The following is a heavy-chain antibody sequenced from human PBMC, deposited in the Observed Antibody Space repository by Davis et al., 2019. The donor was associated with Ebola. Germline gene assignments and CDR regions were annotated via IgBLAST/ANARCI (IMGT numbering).Heavy chain of an antibody. J-gene: IGHJ3*02. CDR3: AQYSSSSEAFDI. CDR2: IYYSGST. V-gene: IGHV4-39*07. D-gene: IGHD6-6*01. CDR1: GGSISSSSYY. Sequence: SETLSPTCAVSGGSISSSSYYWGWIRQPPGKGLEWIGSIYYSGSTNYNPSLKSRVTISVDTSKNQFSLKLSSVTAADTAVYYCAQYSSSSEAFDIWGQGTMVTVSS.